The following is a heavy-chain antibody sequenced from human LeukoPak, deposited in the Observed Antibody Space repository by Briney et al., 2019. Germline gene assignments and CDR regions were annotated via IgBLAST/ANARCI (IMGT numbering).Heavy chain of an antibody. Sequence: GGSLRLSCAASGFTFSNYGMHWVRQAPGKGLEWVAFIRDDETNKYYADSVKGRFTISRDNSKNTLYLQMSSLRAEDTAVYYCAKDHRRYSGTLCDYWGQGTLVTVSS. CDR2: IRDDETNK. V-gene: IGHV3-30*02. CDR3: AKDHRRYSGTLCDY. D-gene: IGHD1-26*01. CDR1: GFTFSNYG. J-gene: IGHJ4*02.